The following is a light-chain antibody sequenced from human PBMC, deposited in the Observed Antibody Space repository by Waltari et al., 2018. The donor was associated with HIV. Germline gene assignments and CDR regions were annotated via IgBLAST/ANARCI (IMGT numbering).Light chain of an antibody. V-gene: IGKV3-20*01. J-gene: IGKJ1*01. Sequence: TQSPSSVSASVGDRATLSCRASQSVSSSYLAWYQQKPGQAPRLLIYGASSRDTGIPDRFSGSGSGTDFTLTISRLEPEDFAVYYCQQYGSSPCTFGQGTKVEIK. CDR2: GAS. CDR1: QSVSSSY. CDR3: QQYGSSPCT.